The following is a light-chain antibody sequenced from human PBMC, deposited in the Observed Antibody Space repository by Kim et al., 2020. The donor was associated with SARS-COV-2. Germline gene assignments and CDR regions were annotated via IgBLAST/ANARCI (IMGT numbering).Light chain of an antibody. CDR2: RDN. Sequence: GQRFPISGTGRSSNFGSGFVYWYQHIPGMAPKLLIYRDNQRPSGVPDRFSASEAGTSASLAISGLRSEDEADYYCAAWDDRLSGHVFGSGTKVTVL. CDR1: SSNFGSGF. CDR3: AAWDDRLSGHV. V-gene: IGLV1-47*01. J-gene: IGLJ1*01.